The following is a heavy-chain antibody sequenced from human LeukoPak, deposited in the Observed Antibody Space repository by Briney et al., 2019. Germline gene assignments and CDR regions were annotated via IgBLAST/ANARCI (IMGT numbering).Heavy chain of an antibody. J-gene: IGHJ4*02. CDR3: ARDLYSSSWYWVY. V-gene: IGHV1-46*01. CDR1: GYTFTSYY. CDR2: INPSGGST. Sequence: ASVKVSCKASGYTFTSYYMHWVRQAPGQGLEWMGIINPSGGSTSYAQKFQGRVTMTRDTSISTAYMELSRLRSDDTAVYYCARDLYSSSWYWVYWGQGTLVTVSS. D-gene: IGHD6-13*01.